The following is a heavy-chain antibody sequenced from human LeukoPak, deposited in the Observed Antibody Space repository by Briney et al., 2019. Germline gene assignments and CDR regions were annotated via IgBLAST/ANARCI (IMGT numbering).Heavy chain of an antibody. CDR3: ARESGSLTYYFDY. Sequence: GGSLRLSCVASGFTFRDYWMHWVRQAPGKGLVWVSRINTDGSSTSYADSVKGRFTISRDNAKNTLYLQMNSLRAEDTAVYYCARESGSLTYYFDYWGQGTLVTVSS. D-gene: IGHD3-10*01. CDR2: INTDGSST. V-gene: IGHV3-74*01. CDR1: GFTFRDYW. J-gene: IGHJ4*02.